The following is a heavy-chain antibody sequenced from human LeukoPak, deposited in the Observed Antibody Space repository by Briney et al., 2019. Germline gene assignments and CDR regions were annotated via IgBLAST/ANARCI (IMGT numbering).Heavy chain of an antibody. Sequence: PGGSLRLSCSASGFTFSDYAMHWVRRAPGKGLEWVAVISYDERNKYYGDSVRGRFTVSRDNSRNTLFLQMNSLRREDTAVYYCARNLGLGYCTTTSCSVDFWGQGTLVSVSS. D-gene: IGHD2-2*03. CDR1: GFTFSDYA. CDR2: ISYDERNK. CDR3: ARNLGLGYCTTTSCSVDF. J-gene: IGHJ4*02. V-gene: IGHV3-30*03.